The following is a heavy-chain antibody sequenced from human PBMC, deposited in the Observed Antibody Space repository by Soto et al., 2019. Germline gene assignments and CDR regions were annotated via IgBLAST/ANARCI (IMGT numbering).Heavy chain of an antibody. Sequence: LCGGAISDARFYWGWIRQSPGRGLEWIGSIYYTGTTFFNPSLQSRVTISVDTSENQFSLKLYSVTAADTALYFRARQKWEQPKWFDPWGQGTLVIVSP. J-gene: IGHJ5*02. D-gene: IGHD1-26*01. V-gene: IGHV4-39*01. CDR3: ARQKWEQPKWFDP. CDR1: GGAISDARFY. CDR2: IYYTGTT.